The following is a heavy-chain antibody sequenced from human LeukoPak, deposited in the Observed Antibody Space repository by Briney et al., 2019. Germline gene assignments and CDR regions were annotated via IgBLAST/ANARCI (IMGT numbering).Heavy chain of an antibody. Sequence: SETLSLTCTVSGDSITNSRYYWNWVRQPAGKGLEWLGHVHSSGTTNYLPALCSRVTVSLDTSKNQFPMKLTSVSAADTAVYYCARSLLAVYFDFWGPGIPVTVSS. V-gene: IGHV4-61*09. CDR1: GDSITNSRYY. CDR2: VHSSGTT. J-gene: IGHJ4*02. CDR3: ARSLLAVYFDF.